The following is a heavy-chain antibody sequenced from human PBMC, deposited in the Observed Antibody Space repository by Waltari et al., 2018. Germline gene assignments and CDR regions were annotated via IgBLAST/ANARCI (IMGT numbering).Heavy chain of an antibody. CDR2: IYYSGRT. D-gene: IGHD6-6*01. J-gene: IGHJ6*02. CDR3: ARHPLSSSSYFYYYYGMDV. Sequence: QLQLQESGPGLVKPSETLSLTCTVSGGSISSSSYYWGWIRQPPGKGLEWIGSIYYSGRTYYNPSLKSRVTISVDTSKNQFSLKLSSVTAADTAVYYCARHPLSSSSYFYYYYGMDVWGQGTTVTVSS. V-gene: IGHV4-39*01. CDR1: GGSISSSSYY.